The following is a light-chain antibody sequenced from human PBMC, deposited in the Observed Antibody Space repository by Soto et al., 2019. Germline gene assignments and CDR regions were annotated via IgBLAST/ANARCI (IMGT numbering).Light chain of an antibody. CDR3: QQYDYYPYT. Sequence: DIQMTQSPSTLSASVGDRVTITCRASQSISSWLAWYQQKPGEAPKILIYKASTIESGVPSRFSGSGSGTEFTFTISSLQPDDFATYYCQQYDYYPYTFGQGTKVDIK. CDR1: QSISSW. CDR2: KAS. V-gene: IGKV1-5*03. J-gene: IGKJ2*01.